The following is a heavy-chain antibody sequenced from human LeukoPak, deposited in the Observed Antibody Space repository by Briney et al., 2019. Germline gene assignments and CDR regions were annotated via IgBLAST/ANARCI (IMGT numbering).Heavy chain of an antibody. CDR2: ISSASTT. V-gene: IGHV3-66*01. D-gene: IGHD6-13*01. CDR1: VFTVSSSY. CDR3: ARDLEAANTYYFDF. Sequence: GGALRLSCADSVFTVSSSYMSWVRQDLGRGVEWVSIISSASTTYYADSVKGRFTISRDNAKNTMYLQVNSLRDEDTAVYYCARDLEAANTYYFDFWGQGTMVTVSS. J-gene: IGHJ4*02.